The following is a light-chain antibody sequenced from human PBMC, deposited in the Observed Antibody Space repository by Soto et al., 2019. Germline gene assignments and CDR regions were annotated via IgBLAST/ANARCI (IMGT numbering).Light chain of an antibody. V-gene: IGKV3-11*01. CDR2: ESS. Sequence: EIVLTQSPATLSLSPGERATLSCRASPSVTNYLAWYQQKPGQAPRLLIYESSNRATGIPARFSGSGSGTDFTLTISSLEPEDFAVYYCQQRNVWPPITFGQGTRLEIK. CDR3: QQRNVWPPIT. CDR1: PSVTNY. J-gene: IGKJ5*01.